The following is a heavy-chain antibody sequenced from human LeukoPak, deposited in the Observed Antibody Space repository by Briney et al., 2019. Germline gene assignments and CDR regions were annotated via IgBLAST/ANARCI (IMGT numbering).Heavy chain of an antibody. V-gene: IGHV3-11*04. D-gene: IGHD3-22*01. CDR3: ARDGYYDSSGYQGY. CDR2: ISSSGSNI. CDR1: GFTFSDYY. Sequence: GGSLRLSCAASGFTFSDYYMSWIRRAPGKGLEWLSYISSSGSNIYYADSVKGRFTISRDNAKNSLSLLMNSLRAEDTAVYYCARDGYYDSSGYQGYWGQGTLVTVSS. J-gene: IGHJ4*02.